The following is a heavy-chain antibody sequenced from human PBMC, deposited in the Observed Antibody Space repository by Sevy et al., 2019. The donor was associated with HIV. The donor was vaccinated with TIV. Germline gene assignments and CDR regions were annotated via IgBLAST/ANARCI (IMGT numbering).Heavy chain of an antibody. CDR3: TRRGDGYKDYYYYYYMDV. CDR2: MRSKAYGGTT. CDR1: GFTFGDYA. J-gene: IGHJ6*03. Sequence: GGYLRLYCTASGFTFGDYAMSWFRQAPGKGLACVGFMRSKAYGGTTEYAASVKGRLTISRDDSKSIAYLQMNSLKTEDTAVYYCTRRGDGYKDYYYYYYMDVWGKGTTVTVSS. D-gene: IGHD3-10*01. V-gene: IGHV3-49*03.